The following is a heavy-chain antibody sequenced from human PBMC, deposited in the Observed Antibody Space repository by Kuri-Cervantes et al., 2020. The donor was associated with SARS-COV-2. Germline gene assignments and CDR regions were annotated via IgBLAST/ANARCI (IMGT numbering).Heavy chain of an antibody. J-gene: IGHJ3*02. Sequence: GGSLRLSCAASGFTFSSYAMSWVRQTPGKGLEWVSYISSSSTIYYADSVKGRFTISRDNAKNSLYLQMNSLRAEDTAVYYCARDPGYDILTGYYFDAFDIWGQGTMVTVSS. CDR2: ISSSSTI. V-gene: IGHV3-48*01. D-gene: IGHD3-9*01. CDR1: GFTFSSYA. CDR3: ARDPGYDILTGYYFDAFDI.